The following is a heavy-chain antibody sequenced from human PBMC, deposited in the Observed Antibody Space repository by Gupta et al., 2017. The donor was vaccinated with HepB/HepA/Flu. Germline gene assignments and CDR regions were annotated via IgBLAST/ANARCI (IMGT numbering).Heavy chain of an antibody. CDR1: GVSIHSSAYF. CDR3: ATEAPQRWPLGYFDL. J-gene: IGHJ2*01. D-gene: IGHD6-19*01. Sequence: HLQLQESGPGLVKPSETLSLTCSVSGVSIHSSAYFWVWIRQSPGKGLEWIGHVYYDGTTYYNPSLEGRVIVSVDTSENQFSLKLASVTAADTGVYYCATEAPQRWPLGYFDLWGRGTLVTVSS. V-gene: IGHV4-39*01. CDR2: VYYDGTT.